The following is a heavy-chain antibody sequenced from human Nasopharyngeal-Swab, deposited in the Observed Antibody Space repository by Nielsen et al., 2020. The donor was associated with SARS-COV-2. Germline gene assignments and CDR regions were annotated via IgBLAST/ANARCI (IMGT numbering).Heavy chain of an antibody. CDR1: GFTVSSNY. V-gene: IGHV3-53*05. Sequence: GGSLRLSCAASGFTVSSNYMSWVRQAPGKGLEWVSVIYSGGSKYYIDSVKGRFTVSRDNSRNTLYLQMNSLRPEDTAVYYCAREKAVAGIGGYHYYGMDVWGQGTTVTVSS. D-gene: IGHD6-19*01. J-gene: IGHJ6*02. CDR2: IYSGGSK. CDR3: AREKAVAGIGGYHYYGMDV.